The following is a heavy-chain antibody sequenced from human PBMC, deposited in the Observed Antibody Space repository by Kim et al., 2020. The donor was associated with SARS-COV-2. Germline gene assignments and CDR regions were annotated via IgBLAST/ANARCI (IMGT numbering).Heavy chain of an antibody. D-gene: IGHD1-7*01. V-gene: IGHV3-23*01. Sequence: GGSLRLSCAASGFTFSSYAMNWVRQAPGKGLEWVSAISSNGATTYYANSVKGRFTISRDNSKSTLYLQVNSLRAEDTAIYYCAKRTGTAAGFDYWGQGTLVTFSS. CDR1: GFTFSSYA. J-gene: IGHJ4*02. CDR2: ISSNGATT. CDR3: AKRTGTAAGFDY.